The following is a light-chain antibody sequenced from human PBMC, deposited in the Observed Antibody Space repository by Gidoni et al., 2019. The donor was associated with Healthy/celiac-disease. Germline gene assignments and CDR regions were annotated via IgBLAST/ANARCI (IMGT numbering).Light chain of an antibody. J-gene: IGKJ1*01. V-gene: IGKV1-5*03. CDR3: QQYNSYSGGT. CDR1: QSISSW. CDR2: KAS. Sequence: DIQMTQSPSTLSASVGYRVTITCRASQSISSWLAWYQQKPGKASKLLIYKASSLESGVPSRFSGSGSGTEFTLTISSLQPDDFATYYCQQYNSYSGGTFGQGTKVEIK.